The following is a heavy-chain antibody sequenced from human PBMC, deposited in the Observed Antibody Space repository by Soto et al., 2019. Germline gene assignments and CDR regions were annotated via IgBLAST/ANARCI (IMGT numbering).Heavy chain of an antibody. V-gene: IGHV3-23*01. CDR3: AKEMIASTVADFFDY. CDR2: ITGSGGGT. D-gene: IGHD6-19*01. Sequence: EVQLLESGGGLLQPGGSLRLSCTASGFTFSNYAMTWVRQAPGKGLEWVSTITGSGGGTYYADSVKGRFTISRDNSKNTLYLQMPNLRADDTAVYYCAKEMIASTVADFFDYSGQGTLVTVSS. CDR1: GFTFSNYA. J-gene: IGHJ4*02.